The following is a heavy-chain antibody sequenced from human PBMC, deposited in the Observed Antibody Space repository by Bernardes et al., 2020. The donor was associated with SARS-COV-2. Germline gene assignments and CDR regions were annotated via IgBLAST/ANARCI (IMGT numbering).Heavy chain of an antibody. CDR3: ASFPGRYSYGYGNDY. Sequence: GGSLRLSCAASGFTFSTYSMNWVRQAPGKGLEWVSYISSSTSTIYYADSVKGRFTISRDNAKNSLYLQMNSLRAEDTAVYYCASFPGRYSYGYGNDYWGQGTLVTVSS. CDR2: ISSSTSTI. D-gene: IGHD5-18*01. J-gene: IGHJ4*02. CDR1: GFTFSTYS. V-gene: IGHV3-48*04.